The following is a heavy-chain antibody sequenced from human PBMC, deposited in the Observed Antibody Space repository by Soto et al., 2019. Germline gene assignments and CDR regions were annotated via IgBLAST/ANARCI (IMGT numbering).Heavy chain of an antibody. CDR2: TYYRSKWYN. D-gene: IGHD4-4*01. CDR3: ARDPPDFHSAFDS. J-gene: IGHJ4*02. V-gene: IGHV6-1*01. CDR1: WDSVSSNRAA. Sequence: SQTLSLTCVISWDSVSSNRAAWNWIRQSPSRGLEWLGRTYYRSKWYNDYAVSVKSRITINPDTSHNQFSLQLNSVTPEDTAVYYCARDPPDFHSAFDSWGQGTLVTVSS.